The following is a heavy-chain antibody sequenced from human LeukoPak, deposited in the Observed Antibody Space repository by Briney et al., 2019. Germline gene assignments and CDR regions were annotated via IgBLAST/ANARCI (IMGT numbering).Heavy chain of an antibody. CDR2: INHSGST. CDR3: ARGRYYGSGSYSRGRWFDP. Sequence: SETLSHTCAVYGGSFSGYYWSWIRQPPGKGLEWIGEINHSGSTNYNPSLKSRVTISVDTSKNQFSLKLSSVTAADTAVYYCARGRYYGSGSYSRGRWFDPWGQGTLVTVSS. CDR1: GGSFSGYY. J-gene: IGHJ5*02. V-gene: IGHV4-34*01. D-gene: IGHD3-10*01.